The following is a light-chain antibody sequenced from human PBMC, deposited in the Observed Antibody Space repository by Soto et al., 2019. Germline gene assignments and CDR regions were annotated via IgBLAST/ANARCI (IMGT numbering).Light chain of an antibody. CDR3: QTWGTGNWL. V-gene: IGLV4-69*01. CDR2: LNSDGSH. CDR1: SGHSSYA. J-gene: IGLJ3*02. Sequence: QSVLTQSPSASASLGASVKLTCTLSSGHSSYAIAWHQQQPEKGPRYLMKLNSDGSHSKGDGIPDRFSGSSSGAERYLTISNLQSDDEADYYCQTWGTGNWLFGGGTKLTVL.